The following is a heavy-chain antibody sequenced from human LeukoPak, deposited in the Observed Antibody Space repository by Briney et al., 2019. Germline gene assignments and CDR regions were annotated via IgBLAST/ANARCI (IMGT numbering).Heavy chain of an antibody. Sequence: GGSLRLSCAASGFTFSSYSMNWVRQAPGKGLEWVSSISSSSSYIYYADSVEGRFTISRDNAKNSLYLQMNSLRAEDTAVYYCARGGGYCSSTSCLYFDYWGQGTLVTVSS. CDR3: ARGGGYCSSTSCLYFDY. CDR1: GFTFSSYS. V-gene: IGHV3-21*01. D-gene: IGHD2-2*01. CDR2: ISSSSSYI. J-gene: IGHJ4*02.